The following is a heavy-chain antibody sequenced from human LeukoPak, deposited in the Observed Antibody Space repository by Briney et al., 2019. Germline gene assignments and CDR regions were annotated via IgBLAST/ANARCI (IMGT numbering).Heavy chain of an antibody. D-gene: IGHD5-12*01. J-gene: IGHJ4*02. CDR2: IRYDGSNK. V-gene: IGHV3-30*02. Sequence: GGSLRLSCAASGFTFSSYGMHWVRQAPAKGLEWVAFIRYDGSNKYYADSVKGRFTISRDNSKNTLYLQMNSLRAEDTAVYYWAKTSGGYFRRPVDYWGQGTLVTVSS. CDR1: GFTFSSYG. CDR3: AKTSGGYFRRPVDY.